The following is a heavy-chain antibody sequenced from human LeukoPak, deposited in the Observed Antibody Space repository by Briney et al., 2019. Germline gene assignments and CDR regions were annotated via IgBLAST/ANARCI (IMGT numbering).Heavy chain of an antibody. CDR1: GGSISSPSLY. Sequence: SETLSLTCTISGGSISSPSLYWAWIRQTPEKGLEWIGSKYYSGNTYYNPSLKGRVTISVDTSKNHFSLSLTSVTAADTAVYYCARQGVVVAAYFDSWGQGTLVTVSS. CDR3: ARQGVVVAAYFDS. V-gene: IGHV4-39*01. CDR2: KYYSGNT. J-gene: IGHJ4*02. D-gene: IGHD2-15*01.